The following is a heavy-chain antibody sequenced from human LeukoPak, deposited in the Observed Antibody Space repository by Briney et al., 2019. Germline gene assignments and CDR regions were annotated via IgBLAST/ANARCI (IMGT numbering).Heavy chain of an antibody. CDR2: IYYSGST. V-gene: IGHV4-39*01. J-gene: IGHJ4*02. CDR1: GGSISSSRYY. CDR3: ARGRGRGILNY. D-gene: IGHD3-9*01. Sequence: PSETLSLTCTVSGGSISSSRYYWGWIRQPPGRGLEWIGSIYYSGSTYNNPSLKSRVTISVDTSKNQFSLKLSFVTAADTAVYYCARGRGRGILNYWGQGTLVTVSS.